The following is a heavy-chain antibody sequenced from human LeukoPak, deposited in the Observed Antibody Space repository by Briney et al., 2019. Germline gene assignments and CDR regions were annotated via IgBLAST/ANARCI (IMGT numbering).Heavy chain of an antibody. V-gene: IGHV4-39*01. CDR1: GGSISSSSYY. D-gene: IGHD3-10*01. CDR2: IYYSGST. J-gene: IGHJ4*02. Sequence: PSETLSLTCTVSGGSISSSSYYWGWIRQPPGKGLAWIGSIYYSGSTYYNPSLKSRVTISVDTPKSQFSLKLGSVTAADTAVYYCARGSNLLRTLDYWGQGTLVTVSS. CDR3: ARGSNLLRTLDY.